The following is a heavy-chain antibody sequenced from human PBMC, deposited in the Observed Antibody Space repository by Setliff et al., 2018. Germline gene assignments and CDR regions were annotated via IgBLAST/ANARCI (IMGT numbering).Heavy chain of an antibody. CDR3: ARGNSNYYLFDY. Sequence: ASVKVSCKASGYTFSSYAMNWVRQAPGQGLEWMGWISAYNGNTNYAPKLQGRVTMTTDTSTSTAYMELRSRRSDDTDVYYCARGNSNYYLFDYWGQGTLVTVSS. CDR1: GYTFSSYA. D-gene: IGHD4-4*01. V-gene: IGHV1-18*01. CDR2: ISAYNGNT. J-gene: IGHJ4*02.